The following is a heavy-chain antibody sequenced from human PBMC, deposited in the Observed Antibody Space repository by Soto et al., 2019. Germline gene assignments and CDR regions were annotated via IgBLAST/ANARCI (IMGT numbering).Heavy chain of an antibody. CDR3: AGIAQSRHDDGMAV. V-gene: IGHV1-69*14. CDR2: IIPIFGTA. CDR1: GGTFSSYA. J-gene: IGHJ6*02. D-gene: IGHD1-1*01. Sequence: QVQLVQSGAEVKKPGSSVKLSCKASGGTFSSYAISWVRQAPGQGLEWMGWIIPIFGTANYAQKLKGRFTITADNSTNSAYMELSSLRSEDTGVYDCAGIAQSRHDDGMAVWGQGTTFTASS.